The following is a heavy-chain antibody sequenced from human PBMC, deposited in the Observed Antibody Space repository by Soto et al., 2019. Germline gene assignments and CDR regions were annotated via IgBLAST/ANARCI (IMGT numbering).Heavy chain of an antibody. Sequence: SVKVSCKASGGTFSSYAISWVRQAPGQGLEWMGGIIPIFGTANYAQKFQGRVTITADKSTSTAYMELSSLRSEDTAVYYCALARYYDTGHGMDVWGQGTTVTVSS. CDR1: GGTFSSYA. V-gene: IGHV1-69*06. J-gene: IGHJ6*02. CDR3: ALARYYDTGHGMDV. CDR2: IIPIFGTA. D-gene: IGHD3-22*01.